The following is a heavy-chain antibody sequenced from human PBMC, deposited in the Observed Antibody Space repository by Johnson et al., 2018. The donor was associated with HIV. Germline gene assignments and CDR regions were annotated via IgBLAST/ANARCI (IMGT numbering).Heavy chain of an antibody. CDR1: GFSFSTYD. CDR2: IYSDGSDT. D-gene: IGHD5-24*01. J-gene: IGHJ3*02. CDR3: ARACRDGYTCDVYDI. Sequence: VQLVESGGGLIQPGGSLRISCAASGFSFSTYDMHWVRQAPGKGLVWVARIYSDGSDTAYADSVKGRFTISRDNAKRTLYLQMNSLRADDTAAYYCARACRDGYTCDVYDIWGQGTMVTVSS. V-gene: IGHV3-74*03.